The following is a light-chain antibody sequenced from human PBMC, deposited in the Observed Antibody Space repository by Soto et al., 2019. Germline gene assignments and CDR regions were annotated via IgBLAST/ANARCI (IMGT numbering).Light chain of an antibody. CDR2: DVS. V-gene: IGKV3-11*01. J-gene: IGKJ2*01. CDR1: QSVSNY. Sequence: EIVLTQSPATLSLSPGERATLSCRASQSVSNYLAWYQQKLGQAPRLLIYDVSNRATGIPARFSGSGFGTDFTLTISSLEPEDFAVYYCRQRSEWPRTFGQGTKLEIK. CDR3: RQRSEWPRT.